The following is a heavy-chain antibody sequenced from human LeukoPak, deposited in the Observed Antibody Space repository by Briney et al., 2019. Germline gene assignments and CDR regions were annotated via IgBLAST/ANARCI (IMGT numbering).Heavy chain of an antibody. D-gene: IGHD4-17*01. CDR2: IRSKAFGGTP. Sequence: GRSLRLSCSASGFTFDDYAVGWFRQAPGKGLEWVGFIRSKAFGGTPEYAASVRGRFTISRDDSKSIAYLQMNSLKTEDTAVYYCTRNTVTVHFDYWSQGTLVTVSS. V-gene: IGHV3-49*03. CDR3: TRNTVTVHFDY. CDR1: GFTFDDYA. J-gene: IGHJ4*02.